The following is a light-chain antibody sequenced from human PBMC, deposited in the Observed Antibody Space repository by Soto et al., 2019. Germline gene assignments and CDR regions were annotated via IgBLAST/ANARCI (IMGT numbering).Light chain of an antibody. V-gene: IGLV2-8*01. Sequence: QSALTQSPSASGSPGQSVTISCTGTSSDIGGYNSVSWYQQHPGKAPKDMIYDVSKRPSGVPDRFSGSKSGNTASLTVSALQAEDEADYYCSSYTDRNNLVFGTGTKLTVL. CDR3: SSYTDRNNLV. CDR1: SSDIGGYNS. CDR2: DVS. J-gene: IGLJ1*01.